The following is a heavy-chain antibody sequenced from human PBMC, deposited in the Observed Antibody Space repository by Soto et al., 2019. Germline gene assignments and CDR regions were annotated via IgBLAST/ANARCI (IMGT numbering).Heavy chain of an antibody. Sequence: QVQLQESGPGLVKPSGTLSLTCAVSSGSISSRNWWSWVRQPPGKGLEWITEIYHNGDTKYNPSLRSRVTLSVDKCKNQFSLKRTYVTAADTAVYYCAGAVAGDDFDYWGQGTLVTVSS. D-gene: IGHD6-19*01. CDR1: SGSISSRNW. J-gene: IGHJ4*02. V-gene: IGHV4-4*02. CDR2: IYHNGDT. CDR3: AGAVAGDDFDY.